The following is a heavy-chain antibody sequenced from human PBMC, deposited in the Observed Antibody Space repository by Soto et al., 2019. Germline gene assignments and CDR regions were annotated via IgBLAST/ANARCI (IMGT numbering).Heavy chain of an antibody. CDR2: IYTTGST. Sequence: EVQLVETGGGLIQPGGSLRLSCAASGFIASTTFMSWVRQAPGKGLEWVSVIYTTGSTYYAESVKVRFTISRDDSRNTVYLQMNGLRAEDTAVYYCTRDPSTTLGYGMDVWGQGTTVTVSS. J-gene: IGHJ6*02. CDR3: TRDPSTTLGYGMDV. CDR1: GFIASTTF. D-gene: IGHD3-3*01. V-gene: IGHV3-53*02.